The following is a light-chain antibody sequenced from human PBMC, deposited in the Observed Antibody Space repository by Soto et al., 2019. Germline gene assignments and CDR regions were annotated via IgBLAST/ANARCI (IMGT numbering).Light chain of an antibody. J-gene: IGLJ2*01. V-gene: IGLV2-8*01. CDR1: SSDVGGYNY. Sequence: QSALTQPPSASGSPGQSVTISCTGTSSDVGGYNYVSWYQQHPGKAPKLMIFEVNKRPSGVPDRFSGSKSGDTASLTVSGLQAEDEADYYCSSYAGNNNVLFGGGTKLTVL. CDR3: SSYAGNNNVL. CDR2: EVN.